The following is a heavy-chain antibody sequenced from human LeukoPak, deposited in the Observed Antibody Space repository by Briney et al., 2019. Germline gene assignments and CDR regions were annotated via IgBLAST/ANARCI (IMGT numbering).Heavy chain of an antibody. CDR3: ANPRSEAMAFDY. CDR1: GFTFSSFA. J-gene: IGHJ4*02. Sequence: GSLRLFCAAPGFTFSSFAMSLVRQAPGEGVEWVSAISGSGGSTYYADSVKGRFTISRDNSKNTLYLQMNSLRAEDTAVYYCANPRSEAMAFDYWGQGTLVTVSS. CDR2: ISGSGGST. D-gene: IGHD5-18*01. V-gene: IGHV3-23*01.